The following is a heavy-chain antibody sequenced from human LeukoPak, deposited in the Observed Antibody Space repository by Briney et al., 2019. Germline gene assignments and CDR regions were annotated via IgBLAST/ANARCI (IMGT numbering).Heavy chain of an antibody. CDR3: AKERALAAAGLSYFDY. CDR2: ISGSGGST. J-gene: IGHJ4*02. CDR1: GFTFSAFW. V-gene: IGHV3-23*01. D-gene: IGHD6-13*01. Sequence: GGSLRLSCAASGFTFSAFWMSWVRQAPGKGLEWVSAISGSGGSTYYADSVKGRFTISRDNSKNTLYLQMNSLRAEDTAVYYCAKERALAAAGLSYFDYWGQGTLVTVSS.